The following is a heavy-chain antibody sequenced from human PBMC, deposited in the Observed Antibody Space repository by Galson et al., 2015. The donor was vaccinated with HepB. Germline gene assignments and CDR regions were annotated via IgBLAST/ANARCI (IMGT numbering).Heavy chain of an antibody. D-gene: IGHD3-3*01. Sequence: SLRLSCAASGFTVSTNYMSWVRQAPGKGLEWVSITYDTGNTYYADSVKGRFAVSRDTSKNTLSLLMNSLRVEDTAIYYCARSLRAWRHYIDAWGQGTRVTVSS. CDR3: ARSLRAWRHYIDA. V-gene: IGHV3-53*01. CDR1: GFTVSTNY. CDR2: TYDTGNT. J-gene: IGHJ4*02.